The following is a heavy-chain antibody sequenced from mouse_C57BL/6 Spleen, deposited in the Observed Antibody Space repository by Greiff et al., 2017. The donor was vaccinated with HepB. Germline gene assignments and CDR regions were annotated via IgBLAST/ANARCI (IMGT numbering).Heavy chain of an antibody. D-gene: IGHD1-1*01. CDR1: GFTFSSYA. CDR3: AREYYYPLAY. J-gene: IGHJ3*01. CDR2: ISDGGSYT. V-gene: IGHV5-4*01. Sequence: DVQLVESGGGLVKPGGSLKLSCAASGFTFSSYAMSWVRQTPEKRLEWVATISDGGSYTYYPDNVKGRFTISRDNAKNNLYLQMSHLKSEDTAMYYCAREYYYPLAYWGQGTLVTVSA.